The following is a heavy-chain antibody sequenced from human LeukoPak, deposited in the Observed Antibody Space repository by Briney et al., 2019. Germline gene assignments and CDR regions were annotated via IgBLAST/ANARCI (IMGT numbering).Heavy chain of an antibody. CDR3: GKPHVYMGDDF. D-gene: IGHD5/OR15-5a*01. J-gene: IGHJ4*02. CDR2: ISASGGNT. Sequence: GGTLRLSCAASGFTFSSYGMSWVRQAPGKGLEWVSSISASGGNTYYIESVKGRFTISSDNSKNTLHLKKNSRRAEDTAVYYCGKPHVYMGDDFWGQGTQVTVSS. V-gene: IGHV3-23*01. CDR1: GFTFSSYG.